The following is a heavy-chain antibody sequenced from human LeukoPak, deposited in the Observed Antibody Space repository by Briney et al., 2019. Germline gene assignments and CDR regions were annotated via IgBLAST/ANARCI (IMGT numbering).Heavy chain of an antibody. CDR2: IYYSGST. Sequence: SETLSLTCTVSGGSISSYYWSWIRQPPGKGLEWIGYIYYSGSTNYNPSLKSRVTISVDTSKNQFSLKLSSVTAADTAVYYCARSSGYPGRWFLPYFDYWGQGTLVTVSS. CDR3: ARSSGYPGRWFLPYFDY. V-gene: IGHV4-59*01. CDR1: GGSISSYY. J-gene: IGHJ4*02. D-gene: IGHD3-22*01.